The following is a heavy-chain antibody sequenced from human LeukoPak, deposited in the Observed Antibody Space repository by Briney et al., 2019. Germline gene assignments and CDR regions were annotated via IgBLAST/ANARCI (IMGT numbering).Heavy chain of an antibody. CDR3: AGYYGDYSYFDY. V-gene: IGHV4-59*08. CDR2: IYYSGST. J-gene: IGHJ4*02. CDR1: GGSISSYY. D-gene: IGHD4-17*01. Sequence: TSETLSLTCTVSGGSISSYYWSWIQQPPGKGLEWIGYIYYSGSTNYNPSLKSRVTISVDTSKNQFSLKLSSVTAADTAVYYCAGYYGDYSYFDYWGQGTLVTVSS.